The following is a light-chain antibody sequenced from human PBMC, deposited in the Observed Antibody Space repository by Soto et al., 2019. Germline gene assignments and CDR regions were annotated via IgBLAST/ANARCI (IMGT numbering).Light chain of an antibody. CDR2: EVT. V-gene: IGLV2-14*01. CDR1: GSDVGGDNY. J-gene: IGLJ3*02. Sequence: QSVLTQPASVSGSPGQSITISCTGTGSDVGGDNYVSWYQQHPTKAPKLMIYEVTNRPSGISNRFSGSKSGNTASLTISGLQAEDEADYYCSSYTSSSTRVFGGGTKVTVL. CDR3: SSYTSSSTRV.